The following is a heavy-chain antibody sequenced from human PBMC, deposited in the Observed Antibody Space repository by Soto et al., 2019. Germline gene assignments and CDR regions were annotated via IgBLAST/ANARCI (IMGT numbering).Heavy chain of an antibody. CDR3: ARGLQSVYYYGMDV. J-gene: IGHJ6*02. CDR1: GGSISSYY. Sequence: PSETLSLTCTVSGGSISSYYWSWIRQPPGKGLEWIGYIYYSGSTNYNPSLKSRVTISVDTSKNQFSLKLSSVTAADTAVYYCARGLQSVYYYGMDVWGQGTAVTVSS. D-gene: IGHD4-4*01. V-gene: IGHV4-59*01. CDR2: IYYSGST.